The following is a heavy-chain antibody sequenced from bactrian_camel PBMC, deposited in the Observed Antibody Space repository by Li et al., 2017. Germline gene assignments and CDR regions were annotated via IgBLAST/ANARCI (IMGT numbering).Heavy chain of an antibody. Sequence: HVQLVESGGGSVQAGESLTLSCVASRFELRRGAMAWFRQAPGKGLEWVSFIIREGGITAFADSVKGRFTVSRDNVENTVYLQMNSLKSEDTALYYCATYYVGMWYFNYWGQGTQVTVS. J-gene: IGHJ4*01. CDR1: RFELRRGA. V-gene: IGHV3S1*01. CDR2: IIREGGIT. D-gene: IGHD2*01. CDR3: ATYYVGMWYFNY.